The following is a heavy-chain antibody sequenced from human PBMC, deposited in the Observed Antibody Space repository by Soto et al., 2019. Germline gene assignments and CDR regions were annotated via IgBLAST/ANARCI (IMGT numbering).Heavy chain of an antibody. CDR1: GASVIGNY. V-gene: IGHV4-4*08. Sequence: SETLSLTCTVSGASVIGNYWNWMRQPPGKGLEWIGCIYSSGSTNYNPSLKSRVTISVDTSKNQFSLKLSSVTAADTAVYYCASPPYYDFWSGDYYYMDVWGKGTTVTVSS. CDR3: ASPPYYDFWSGDYYYMDV. D-gene: IGHD3-3*01. J-gene: IGHJ6*03. CDR2: IYSSGST.